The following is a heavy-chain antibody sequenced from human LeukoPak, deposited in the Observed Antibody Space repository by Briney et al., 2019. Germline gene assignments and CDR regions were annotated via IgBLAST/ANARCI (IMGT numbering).Heavy chain of an antibody. CDR3: GRDYDFRVGQWYYAMDV. D-gene: IGHD3-3*01. V-gene: IGHV4-59*11. CDR1: GDSINNHY. Sequence: PSETLSLTCSVSGDSINNHYWNWIRQPPGKGLEWVGYIHYSGGTTYNPSLESRVTISVDRSKKEFSLKLISVTPADTAVYYCGRDYDFRVGQWYYAMDVWGQGTTVTVSS. CDR2: IHYSGGT. J-gene: IGHJ6*02.